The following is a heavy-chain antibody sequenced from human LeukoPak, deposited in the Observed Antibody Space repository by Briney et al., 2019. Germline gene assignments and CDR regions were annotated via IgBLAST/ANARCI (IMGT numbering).Heavy chain of an antibody. CDR1: GFIFSSYG. CDR3: AKGLRVYVWGSYRPVGFDP. V-gene: IGHV3-33*06. J-gene: IGHJ5*02. D-gene: IGHD3-16*02. CDR2: IWYDGTNK. Sequence: GGSLRLSCVASGFIFSSYGMHWVRQAPGKGLEWVAVIWYDGTNKYYADSVKGRFTISRDNSKNTLYLQMNSLRAEDTAVYYCAKGLRVYVWGSYRPVGFDPWGQGTLVTVSS.